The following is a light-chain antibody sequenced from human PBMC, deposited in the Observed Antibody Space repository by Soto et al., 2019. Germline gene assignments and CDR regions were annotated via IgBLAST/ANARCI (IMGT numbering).Light chain of an antibody. CDR3: QQYGSSPRT. CDR1: QSVSSSY. Sequence: EIVLTQSPGTLSLSPGERATLSCRASQSVSSSYLAWYQQKPGQAPRVLNYGASSRATGIPDRFSGSGSGTDFTLTISRLEPEDFAVYYCQQYGSSPRTFGQGTKVEI. V-gene: IGKV3-20*01. CDR2: GAS. J-gene: IGKJ1*01.